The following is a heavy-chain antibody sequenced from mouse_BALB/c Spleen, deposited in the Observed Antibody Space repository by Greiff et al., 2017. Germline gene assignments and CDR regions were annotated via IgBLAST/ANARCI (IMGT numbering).Heavy chain of an antibody. CDR1: GFTFSSYT. CDR2: ISSGGSYT. CDR3: TREPLYRYEAMDY. J-gene: IGHJ4*01. D-gene: IGHD2-14*01. V-gene: IGHV5-6-4*01. Sequence: EVKLVESGGGLVKPGGSLKLSCAASGFTFSSYTMSWVRQTPEKRLAWVATISSGGSYTSYPDSVKGRCTISRDNAKNTLYLQLSSLKAEDTAMYYCTREPLYRYEAMDYWGQGTAVTVSA.